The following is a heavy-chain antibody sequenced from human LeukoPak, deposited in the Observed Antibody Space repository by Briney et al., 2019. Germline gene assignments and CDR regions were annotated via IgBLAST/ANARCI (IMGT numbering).Heavy chain of an antibody. Sequence: ASVKVSCKASGYTFTSYDINWVRQATGQGLEWMGWMNPNSGNTGYAQKFQGRVTMTRNTSISTAYMELSSLRSEDTAVYYCARGSGGLTYSDYLPLGYWGQGTLVTVSS. CDR3: ARGSGGLTYSDYLPLGY. CDR2: MNPNSGNT. J-gene: IGHJ4*02. CDR1: GYTFTSYD. D-gene: IGHD4-11*01. V-gene: IGHV1-8*01.